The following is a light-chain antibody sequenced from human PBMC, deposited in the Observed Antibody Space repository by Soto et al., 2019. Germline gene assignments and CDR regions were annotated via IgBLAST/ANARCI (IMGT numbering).Light chain of an antibody. V-gene: IGLV1-44*01. Sequence: QSALAQPPSASGTPGQRVTISCSGSNSNIGSNTVNWYQQLPGTAPKLLIYYDNLRPSGVPARISGSKSGTSASLAISGLQSDDEADYYWAAWEDSLNGRVFGTGTKVTVL. CDR2: YDN. CDR3: AAWEDSLNGRV. J-gene: IGLJ1*01. CDR1: NSNIGSNT.